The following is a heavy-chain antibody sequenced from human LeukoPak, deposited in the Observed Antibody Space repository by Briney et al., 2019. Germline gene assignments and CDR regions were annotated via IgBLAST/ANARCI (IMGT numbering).Heavy chain of an antibody. V-gene: IGHV4-30-2*01. J-gene: IGHJ4*02. Sequence: PSETLSLTCTVSGGSISSGGYSWSWIRQPPGKGLEWIGYIYHSGSTYYNPSLKSRVTISVDRSKNQFSLKLSSVTAADTAVYYCARGKYYYDSSGYSWYFDYWGQGTLVTVSS. CDR1: GGSISSGGYS. CDR2: IYHSGST. CDR3: ARGKYYYDSSGYSWYFDY. D-gene: IGHD3-22*01.